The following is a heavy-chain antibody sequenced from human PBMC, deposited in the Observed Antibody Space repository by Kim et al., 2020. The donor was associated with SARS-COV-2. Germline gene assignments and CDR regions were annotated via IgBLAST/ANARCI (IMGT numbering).Heavy chain of an antibody. D-gene: IGHD3-22*01. CDR3: TREYVVTPPNYYYFY. J-gene: IGHJ6*03. CDR1: GFTFGDYA. V-gene: IGHV3-49*03. CDR2: IRSKAYAATT. Sequence: GGSLRLSCTGSGFTFGDYAVSWFRQASGKGPEWVGFIRSKAYAATTEYAASVKDRFVLSRDDSKSIAYLQMNSLKTEDTGVYYCTREYVVTPPNYYYFY.